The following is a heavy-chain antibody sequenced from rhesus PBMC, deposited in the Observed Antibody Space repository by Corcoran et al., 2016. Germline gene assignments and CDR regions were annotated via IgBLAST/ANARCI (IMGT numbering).Heavy chain of an antibody. CDR3: ARGSTVLVVVATDAFDF. V-gene: IGHV4-122*02. CDR1: GYSISSGYG. J-gene: IGHJ3*01. D-gene: IGHD2-21*01. Sequence: QLQLQESGPGLVKPSETLSLTCAVSGYSISSGYGWSWIRQPPGKGQEWIGCISYSGSTSYNPSLKSQVTISRDTSKNHFSLKLSSVTAADTAVYYCARGSTVLVVVATDAFDFWGQGLRVTVSS. CDR2: ISYSGST.